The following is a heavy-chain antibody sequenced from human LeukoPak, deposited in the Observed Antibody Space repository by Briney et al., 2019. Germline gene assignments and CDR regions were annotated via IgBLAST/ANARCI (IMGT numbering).Heavy chain of an antibody. V-gene: IGHV1-8*03. D-gene: IGHD4/OR15-4a*01. CDR2: MNPNSGNT. J-gene: IGHJ5*02. CDR1: GYTFTSYD. Sequence: ASVKVSCKASGYTFTSYDINWVRQATGQGLEWMGWMNPNSGNTGYAQKFQGRVTITRNTSISTAYMELSSLRSEDTAVYYCARGLGYGEDNWFDPWGQGTLVTVSS. CDR3: ARGLGYGEDNWFDP.